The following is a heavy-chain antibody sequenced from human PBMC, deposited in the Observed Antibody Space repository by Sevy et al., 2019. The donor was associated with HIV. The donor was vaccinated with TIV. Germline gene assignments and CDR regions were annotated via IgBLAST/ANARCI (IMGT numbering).Heavy chain of an antibody. D-gene: IGHD6-13*01. CDR3: TRASGYSSSWYIWYFDL. J-gene: IGHJ2*01. CDR1: GFTFSSYW. Sequence: GGSLRLSCAASGFTFSSYWMHWVRQAPGKGLVWVSRINSDGSSTGYADSVKGRFTISRDNAKNTLYLQMNSLRAEDTAVYYCTRASGYSSSWYIWYFDLWGRGTLVTVSS. CDR2: INSDGSST. V-gene: IGHV3-74*01.